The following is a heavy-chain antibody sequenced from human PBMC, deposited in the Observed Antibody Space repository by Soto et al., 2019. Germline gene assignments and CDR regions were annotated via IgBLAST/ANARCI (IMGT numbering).Heavy chain of an antibody. J-gene: IGHJ4*01. CDR2: IRNKAHSYTT. D-gene: IGHD1-26*01. Sequence: EVQLVESGGGLVQPGGSQRLSCAASGFTFSDQYMDWVRQATGQGLEWVGRIRNKAHSYTTDYAASVKGRFTISRAYSKASLYLQMNSLKTEDTAIYHFARDSGKGATLDYWGHGTLATVSS. CDR1: GFTFSDQY. CDR3: ARDSGKGATLDY. V-gene: IGHV3-72*01.